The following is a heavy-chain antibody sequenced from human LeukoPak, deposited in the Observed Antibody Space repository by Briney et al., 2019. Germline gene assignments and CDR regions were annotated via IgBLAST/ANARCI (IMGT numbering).Heavy chain of an antibody. CDR1: GFTFITYA. CDR2: IWYDGNDK. CDR3: ARERYCSSTSCPNWFDP. V-gene: IGHV3-33*01. J-gene: IGHJ5*02. Sequence: PGRSLRLSCAASGFTFITYAMHWVRQAPGKGLEWVAVIWYDGNDKYYADSVKGRFTISRDNSKNTLYLQMNSLRAEDTAVYYCARERYCSSTSCPNWFDPWGQGTLVTVSS. D-gene: IGHD2-2*01.